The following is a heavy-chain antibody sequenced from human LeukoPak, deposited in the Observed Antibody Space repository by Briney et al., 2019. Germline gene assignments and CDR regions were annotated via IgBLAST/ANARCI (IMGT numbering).Heavy chain of an antibody. V-gene: IGHV3-64D*06. CDR3: TRDSALLGVAFDL. CDR1: EFPFNTYA. CDR2: ISSNGDNT. Sequence: GGSLRLSCSASEFPFNTYAIHWVRQAPGKGLEYVAGISSNGDNTDFADSAKGRFTISRDNSKSTLFLQMNSLRAEDTAVYFCTRDSALLGVAFDLWGQGTVVTVSS. J-gene: IGHJ3*01. D-gene: IGHD2-15*01.